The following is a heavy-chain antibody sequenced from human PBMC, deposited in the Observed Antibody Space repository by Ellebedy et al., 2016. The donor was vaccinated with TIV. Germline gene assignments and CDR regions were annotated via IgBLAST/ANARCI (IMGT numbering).Heavy chain of an antibody. CDR2: SRDIGTT. CDR1: GGSISGQY. Sequence: MPSETLSLTFSVSGGSISGQYWTWIRQTPGKGLEGIGSSRDIGTTNYNPSLKSRVTISVDTSKNQLSLSLRSVTAADTAIYYCARWWYCTLSTCWGLMDVWGRGTTVTVSS. CDR3: ARWWYCTLSTCWGLMDV. D-gene: IGHD2-8*01. V-gene: IGHV4-59*08. J-gene: IGHJ6*02.